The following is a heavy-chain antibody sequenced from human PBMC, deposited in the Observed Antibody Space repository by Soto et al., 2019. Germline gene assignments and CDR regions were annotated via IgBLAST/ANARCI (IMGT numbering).Heavy chain of an antibody. V-gene: IGHV3-66*01. Sequence: GGSLRLSCAASGFTVSSNYMSWVRQAPGKGLEWVSVIYSGGSTCYAESVKGRFTISIDNYKNTLYLQMNSLRAEDTAEYYCASPHPIGYCSGGSCYDYWGQGTLVTVSS. CDR3: ASPHPIGYCSGGSCYDY. CDR1: GFTVSSNY. D-gene: IGHD2-15*01. J-gene: IGHJ4*02. CDR2: IYSGGST.